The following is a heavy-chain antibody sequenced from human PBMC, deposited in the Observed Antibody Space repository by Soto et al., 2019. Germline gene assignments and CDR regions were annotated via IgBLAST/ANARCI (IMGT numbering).Heavy chain of an antibody. CDR3: ARAGYSSSSSEHSPFDY. J-gene: IGHJ4*02. Sequence: PSQTLSLTCAISGDSVSSNSAAWNWIRQSPSRGLEWLGRTYYRSKWYNDYAVSVKSRITINPDTSKNQFSLQLNSVTPEDTAVYYCARAGYSSSSSEHSPFDYWGQGTLVTVSS. V-gene: IGHV6-1*01. D-gene: IGHD6-13*01. CDR2: TYYRSKWYN. CDR1: GDSVSSNSAA.